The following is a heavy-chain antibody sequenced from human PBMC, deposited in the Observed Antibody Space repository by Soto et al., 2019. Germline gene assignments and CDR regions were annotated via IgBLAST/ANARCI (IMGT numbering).Heavy chain of an antibody. CDR3: ARGILWYGEVFFNWFDP. CDR2: IKPNSGGT. Sequence: QVQLVQSGAEVKKPGASVKVSCKASGYTFTGYYMHWVRQAPGQGLEWMGWIKPNSGGTNYAQKYQGWVKMSRDTSISTAYKELSRLRSDDTAVYYCARGILWYGEVFFNWFDPWGQGTLVTVSS. D-gene: IGHD3-10*01. V-gene: IGHV1-2*04. CDR1: GYTFTGYY. J-gene: IGHJ5*02.